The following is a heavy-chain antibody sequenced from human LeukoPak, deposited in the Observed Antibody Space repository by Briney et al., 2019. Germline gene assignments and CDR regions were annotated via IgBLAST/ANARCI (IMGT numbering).Heavy chain of an antibody. CDR1: GFTFSSYW. V-gene: IGHV3-7*04. J-gene: IGHJ4*02. Sequence: GGSLRPSCAVSGFTFSSYWMSWVRQAPGKGLEWVANIKQDGSEKYYVDSVKGRFTISRDNAKNSLYLQMNSLRADDTAVFYCARGLTVDFWGQGTLVTVSS. CDR2: IKQDGSEK. D-gene: IGHD4/OR15-4a*01. CDR3: ARGLTVDF.